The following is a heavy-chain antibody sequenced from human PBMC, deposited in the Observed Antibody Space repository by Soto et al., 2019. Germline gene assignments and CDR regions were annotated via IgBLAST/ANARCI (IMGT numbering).Heavy chain of an antibody. J-gene: IGHJ6*03. D-gene: IGHD3-10*01. CDR3: ARYREFSGPRFFYYCMDV. Sequence: QVQLQESGPGLVKPSGTLSLTCVVSGGSVTSGNWWTWVRQTPGRGLEYIGEIYHSGTTNYNPSLRSRATISRVNSKNQFSLTLSFVTAADTAVYYCARYREFSGPRFFYYCMDVWGRGTSVTVSS. V-gene: IGHV4-4*02. CDR2: IYHSGTT. CDR1: GGSVTSGNW.